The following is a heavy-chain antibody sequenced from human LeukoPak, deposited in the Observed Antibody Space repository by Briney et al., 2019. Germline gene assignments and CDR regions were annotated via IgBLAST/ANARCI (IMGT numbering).Heavy chain of an antibody. V-gene: IGHV4-39*01. J-gene: IGHJ6*03. D-gene: IGHD4-17*01. Sequence: SETLSLTCTVSGGSISSGSYYWGWIRQPPGKGLEWIGSIYYSGSTYYNPSLKSRVTISVDTSKNQFSLKLSSVTAADTAVYYCASTSVDYGDYPIRYYYYYYMDVWGKGTTVTVSS. CDR3: ASTSVDYGDYPIRYYYYYYMDV. CDR1: GGSISSGSYY. CDR2: IYYSGST.